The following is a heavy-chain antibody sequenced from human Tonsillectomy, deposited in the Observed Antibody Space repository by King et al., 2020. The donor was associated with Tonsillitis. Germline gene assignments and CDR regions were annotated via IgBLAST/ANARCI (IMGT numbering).Heavy chain of an antibody. CDR1: GGSIDSYF. Sequence: QVQLQESGPGLVKPSETLSLTCGVSGGSIDSYFWSWIRQPPGKGLEWIGYIYYSGSTTYNPSLKSRVAISVDTSKNQFSLRLSSVNAADTAVYYCARVYNSGWFLGFDYWGQGSLVTVSS. CDR3: ARVYNSGWFLGFDY. D-gene: IGHD6-19*01. J-gene: IGHJ4*02. V-gene: IGHV4-59*01. CDR2: IYYSGST.